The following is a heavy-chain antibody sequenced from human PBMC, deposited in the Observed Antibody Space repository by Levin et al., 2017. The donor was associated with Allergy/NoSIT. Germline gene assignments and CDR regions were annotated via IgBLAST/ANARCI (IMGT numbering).Heavy chain of an antibody. CDR3: ARLDSSSWYDAFDS. V-gene: IGHV4-59*08. Sequence: SQTLSLTCTVSGGSISSYYWSWIRQPPGKGLEWIGYIYYSGSTNYNPSLKSRVTISVDTSKNQFSLKLSSVTAADTAVYYCARLDSSSWYDAFDSWGQGTMVTVSS. CDR2: IYYSGST. D-gene: IGHD6-13*01. J-gene: IGHJ3*02. CDR1: GGSISSYY.